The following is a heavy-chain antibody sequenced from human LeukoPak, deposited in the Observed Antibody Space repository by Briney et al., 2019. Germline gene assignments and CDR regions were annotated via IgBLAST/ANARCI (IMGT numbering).Heavy chain of an antibody. CDR2: IYSGGST. J-gene: IGHJ4*02. D-gene: IGHD4-17*01. Sequence: GGSLRLSCAASGFTVSSNYMSWLRQAPGKGLEWVSVIYSGGSTYYADFVKGRFTISRDNSKNTLYLQMNSLRAEDTAVYYCARDLGYGDYYFDYWGEGTLVTVSS. V-gene: IGHV3-53*01. CDR1: GFTVSSNY. CDR3: ARDLGYGDYYFDY.